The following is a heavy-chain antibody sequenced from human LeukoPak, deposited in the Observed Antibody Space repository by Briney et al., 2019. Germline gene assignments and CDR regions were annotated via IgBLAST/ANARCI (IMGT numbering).Heavy chain of an antibody. CDR2: IYHSGST. CDR1: GGSISSYY. Sequence: SETLSLTCTVSGGSISSYYWSWIRQPPGKELEWIGYIYHSGSTKYNPTLKSRVTISVDTSKNQFSLKLNSVTAADTAVYYCARHFRGYGYAAAGIFDYWGQGTLVTVSS. J-gene: IGHJ4*02. V-gene: IGHV4-59*08. CDR3: ARHFRGYGYAAAGIFDY. D-gene: IGHD5-18*01.